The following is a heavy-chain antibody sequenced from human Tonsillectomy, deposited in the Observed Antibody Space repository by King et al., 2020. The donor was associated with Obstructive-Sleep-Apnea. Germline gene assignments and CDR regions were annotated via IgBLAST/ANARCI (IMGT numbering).Heavy chain of an antibody. CDR2: ITSKAYGGTA. CDR1: GFTFGDYA. Sequence: EVQLVESGGGLVHPGRSLRLSCTTSGFTFGDYAMSWSRQAPGKGLEWVGFITSKAYGGTAEYAASVKGRFTISRDDSKSIAYLQMNSLKTEDTAGYYCSRDREYDSSGYNFDFWGQGTLVTVSS. V-gene: IGHV3-49*03. CDR3: SRDREYDSSGYNFDF. J-gene: IGHJ4*02. D-gene: IGHD3-22*01.